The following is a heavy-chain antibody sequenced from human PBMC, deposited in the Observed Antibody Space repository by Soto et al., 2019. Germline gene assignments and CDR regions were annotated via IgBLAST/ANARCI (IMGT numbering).Heavy chain of an antibody. D-gene: IGHD4-17*01. CDR1: GYTFSNYA. Sequence: GGALRLSCAASGYTFSNYAMSWVRQAPGKGLEWVSGISSSADRAYYADSVKGRFTISSDHSRNTLSLQMHSLRADDTAMYYCAKDTNGDYVGGFEMLGQGTMVTVSS. V-gene: IGHV3-23*01. J-gene: IGHJ3*02. CDR2: ISSSADRA. CDR3: AKDTNGDYVGGFEM.